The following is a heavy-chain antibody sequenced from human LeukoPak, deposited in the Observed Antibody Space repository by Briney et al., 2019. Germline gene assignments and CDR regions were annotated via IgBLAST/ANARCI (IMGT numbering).Heavy chain of an antibody. J-gene: IGHJ4*02. V-gene: IGHV3-23*01. CDR1: GFSFSNYA. D-gene: IGHD4-17*01. CDR3: ARDRADPDYGDYVFAY. CDR2: IGGSIGST. Sequence: PGGSLRLSCAASGFSFSNYAMSWVRQGPGKGLEWVSAIGGSIGSTFYTDSVKGRFTISRDNAKNSLYLNIHSLRAEDTAVYYCARDRADPDYGDYVFAYWGQGTLVTVSS.